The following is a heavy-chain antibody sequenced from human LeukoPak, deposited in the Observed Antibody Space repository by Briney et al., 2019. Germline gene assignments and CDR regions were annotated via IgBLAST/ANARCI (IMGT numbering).Heavy chain of an antibody. V-gene: IGHV4-4*07. CDR2: IYTTGST. J-gene: IGHJ4*02. CDR3: ASVFPQARPCCEDFDY. Sequence: SETLSLTCTVSGGSISSYYWSWIRQPAGKGLEWIGRIYTTGSTNYNPSLRGRVTISVDTSKNQFSLRLSSVTAADTAVYYCASVFPQARPCCEDFDYWGQGTLVTVSS. D-gene: IGHD6-6*01. CDR1: GGSISSYY.